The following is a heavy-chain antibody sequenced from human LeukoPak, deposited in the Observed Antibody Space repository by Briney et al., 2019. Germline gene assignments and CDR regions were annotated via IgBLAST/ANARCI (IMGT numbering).Heavy chain of an antibody. CDR1: AFTFRSYW. CDR3: ARGGRFGESSSSL. CDR2: INTDGSST. J-gene: IGHJ4*02. V-gene: IGHV3-74*01. D-gene: IGHD3-10*01. Sequence: GGSLRLSCKASAFTFRSYWMHWVRQAPGKGLAWVSRINTDGSSTTYADSVKGRFTIFRDNARNTLYLQMNSLRADDTALYFCARGGRFGESSSSLWGQGTLVTVSS.